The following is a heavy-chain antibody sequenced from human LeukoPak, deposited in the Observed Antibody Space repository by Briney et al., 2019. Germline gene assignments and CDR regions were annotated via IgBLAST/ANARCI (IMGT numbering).Heavy chain of an antibody. J-gene: IGHJ5*02. V-gene: IGHV1-2*02. CDR2: INPNSGAT. CDR1: GYTFTGYY. CDR3: ARVQIGIYKVDP. Sequence: ASVKVSCKASGYTFTGYYMHWVRQAPGQGLEWMGWINPNSGATNSAQKFQGRVTMTRDTSISTAYMELSRLRSDDAAGYYCARVQIGIYKVDPWGQGTLVTVSS. D-gene: IGHD1-14*01.